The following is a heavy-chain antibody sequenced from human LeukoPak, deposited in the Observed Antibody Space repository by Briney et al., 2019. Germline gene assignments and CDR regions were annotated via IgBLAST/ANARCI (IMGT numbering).Heavy chain of an antibody. D-gene: IGHD3-22*01. CDR3: ARDEMIDTMIVVVSNWFDP. Sequence: ASVNVSCKASGYTFTGYYMHWVRQAPGQGLEWVGWIHHNSDGTNYAQKFQGRVTMTRDTSISTAYMELSRLRSDDTAVYYCARDEMIDTMIVVVSNWFDPWGQGTLVTVSS. V-gene: IGHV1-2*02. CDR2: IHHNSDGT. J-gene: IGHJ5*02. CDR1: GYTFTGYY.